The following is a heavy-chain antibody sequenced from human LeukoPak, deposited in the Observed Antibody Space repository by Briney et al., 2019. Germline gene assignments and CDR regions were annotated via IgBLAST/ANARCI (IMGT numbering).Heavy chain of an antibody. Sequence: SETLSLTCAVYGGSFSGYYWSWIRQPPGKGLEWIGEINHSGSTNYNPSLKSRVTISVDTSKNQFSLKLSSVTAADTAVYYCARGTGLLWFGEQENNWFDPWGQGTLVTVSS. CDR1: GGSFSGYY. D-gene: IGHD3-10*01. J-gene: IGHJ5*02. CDR2: INHSGST. CDR3: ARGTGLLWFGEQENNWFDP. V-gene: IGHV4-34*01.